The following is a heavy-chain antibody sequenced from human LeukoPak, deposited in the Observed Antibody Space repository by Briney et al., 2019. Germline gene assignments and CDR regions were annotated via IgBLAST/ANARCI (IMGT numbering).Heavy chain of an antibody. D-gene: IGHD2-8*01. V-gene: IGHV4-59*01. Sequence: PSETLSHTCTVSGGSISSYYWSWIRQPPGKGLEWIGYIYYSGSTNYNPSLKSRVTISVDTSKNQFSLKLSSVTAADTAVYYCARGPLGYCTNGVCYAGWFDPWGQGTLVTVSS. CDR1: GGSISSYY. CDR2: IYYSGST. J-gene: IGHJ5*02. CDR3: ARGPLGYCTNGVCYAGWFDP.